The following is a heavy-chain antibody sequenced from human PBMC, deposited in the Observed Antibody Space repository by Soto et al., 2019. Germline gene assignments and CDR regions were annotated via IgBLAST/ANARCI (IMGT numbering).Heavy chain of an antibody. V-gene: IGHV4-59*01. J-gene: IGHJ5*02. CDR3: ARSPGTVTAAIREPWFDP. CDR2: IYYSGST. CDR1: GGSISSYY. D-gene: IGHD2-2*02. Sequence: SETLSLTCTVCGGSISSYYCSWIRQPPWKGLEWIGYIYYSGSTNYNPSLKSRVTISVDTSKNQFSLKLSSVTAADTAVYYCARSPGTVTAAIREPWFDPWGQGTLVTVSS.